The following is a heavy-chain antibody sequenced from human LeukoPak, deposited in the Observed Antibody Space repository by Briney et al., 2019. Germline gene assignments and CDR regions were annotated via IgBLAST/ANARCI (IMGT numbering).Heavy chain of an antibody. CDR2: IYYSGST. J-gene: IGHJ6*03. CDR1: GGSISSYY. CDR3: ARGWTDPLIVATTYYYYYMDV. Sequence: PSETLSLTCTASGGSISSYYWSWIRQPPGKGLEWIGYIYYSGSTNYNPSLKSRVTISVDTSKNQFSLKLSSVTAADTAVYYCARGWTDPLIVATTYYYYYMDVWGKGTTVTVSS. V-gene: IGHV4-59*01. D-gene: IGHD5-12*01.